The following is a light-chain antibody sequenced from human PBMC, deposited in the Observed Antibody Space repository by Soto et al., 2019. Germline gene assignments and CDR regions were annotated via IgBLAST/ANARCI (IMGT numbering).Light chain of an antibody. CDR3: QQSYSTPQT. Sequence: DIQMTQSPSSLSASVGDRITITCRASQSISSYLTWYQQKPGKAPKLLLYAASSLQSGVPSRFSGSGSGTDFTLTISSLQPEDFATYYCQQSYSTPQTFGQGTKVEIK. V-gene: IGKV1-39*01. J-gene: IGKJ1*01. CDR2: AAS. CDR1: QSISSY.